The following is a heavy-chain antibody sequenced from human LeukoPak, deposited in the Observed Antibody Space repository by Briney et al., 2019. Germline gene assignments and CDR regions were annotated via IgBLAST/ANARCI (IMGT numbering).Heavy chain of an antibody. D-gene: IGHD3-10*01. CDR2: ISTSGSTI. V-gene: IGHV3-48*03. CDR1: GFSFSSYE. Sequence: PGGSLRLSCVASGFSFSSYEMNWVRQAPGKVLEWVSFISTSGSTIYYADSVKGRFTISRDNAKNSLWLQMNSLRAEDTAVYYCARDGEYTGNDLDYWGQGTLVTVSS. J-gene: IGHJ4*02. CDR3: ARDGEYTGNDLDY.